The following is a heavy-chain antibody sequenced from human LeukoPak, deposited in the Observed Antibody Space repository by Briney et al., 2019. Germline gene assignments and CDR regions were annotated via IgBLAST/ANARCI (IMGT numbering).Heavy chain of an antibody. J-gene: IGHJ6*04. CDR3: AKDLDV. CDR2: ISGSDATT. V-gene: IGHV3-23*01. Sequence: PGGSLRLSCVASGFTFSNNTVSWVREAPGKGLEWVSTISGSDATTYYADSVEGRFTISRDNSKNTLYLQMNSLRAEDTAVYYCAKDLDVGGKGTTVTVSS. CDR1: GFTFSNNT.